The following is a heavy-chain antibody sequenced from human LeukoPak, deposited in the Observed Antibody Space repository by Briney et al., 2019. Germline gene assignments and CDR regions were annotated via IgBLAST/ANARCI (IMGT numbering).Heavy chain of an antibody. CDR1: GFTFSDYY. J-gene: IGHJ5*02. Sequence: GGSLRLFCAASGFTFSDYYMTWIRQAPGEGLEWLSYIDSSGDVIYYADSVKGRFTISRDNGKNSLYLQMDSLRVEDTAVYYCAKGTHSSSWHWYDPWGQGTLVTVSS. D-gene: IGHD6-13*01. CDR3: AKGTHSSSWHWYDP. CDR2: IDSSGDVI. V-gene: IGHV3-11*01.